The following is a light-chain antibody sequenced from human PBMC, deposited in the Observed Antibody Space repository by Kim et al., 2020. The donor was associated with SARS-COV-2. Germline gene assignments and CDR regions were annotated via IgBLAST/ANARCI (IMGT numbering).Light chain of an antibody. CDR2: GKN. CDR3: HSRDSCGNELV. CDR1: SLRSYY. V-gene: IGLV3-19*01. Sequence: SSELTQDPAVSVALGQTVKITCQGDSLRSYYASWYQQKPGQAPVLVIYGKNNRPSGIPDRFSGSSSGNTASLTITGAQAEDEADYYCHSRDSCGNELVFGGGTKLTVL. J-gene: IGLJ3*02.